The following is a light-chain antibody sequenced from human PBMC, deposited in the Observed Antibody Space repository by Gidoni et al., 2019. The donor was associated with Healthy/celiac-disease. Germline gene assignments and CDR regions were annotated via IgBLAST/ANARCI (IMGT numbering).Light chain of an antibody. CDR3: QQYYNTPLT. CDR2: WAS. CDR1: QSVFYSSNNKNY. V-gene: IGKV4-1*01. Sequence: DIVMTQSPDSLAVSLGERATINCKSSQSVFYSSNNKNYLAWYQQKPGQPPKLLIYWASTRESGVPDRFSGSGSGTDFTLTISSLQAEDVAVYYCQQYYNTPLTFXGXTKVEIK. J-gene: IGKJ4*01.